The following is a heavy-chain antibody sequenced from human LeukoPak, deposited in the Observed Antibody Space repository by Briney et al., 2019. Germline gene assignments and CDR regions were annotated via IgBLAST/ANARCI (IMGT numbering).Heavy chain of an antibody. V-gene: IGHV3-23*01. CDR1: GFTFSSYA. Sequence: PGGSLRLSCAASGFTFSSYAMSWVRQAPGKGLEWVSAISGSGGSTYYADSVKGRFTISRDNSKNTLYLQMNSLRAEDTAVYYCVKDTQYCSGGSCYSPDYWGQGTLVTVSS. CDR3: VKDTQYCSGGSCYSPDY. J-gene: IGHJ4*02. CDR2: ISGSGGST. D-gene: IGHD2-15*01.